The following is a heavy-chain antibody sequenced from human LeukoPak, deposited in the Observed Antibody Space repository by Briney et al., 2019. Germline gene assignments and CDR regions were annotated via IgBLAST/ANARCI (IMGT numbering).Heavy chain of an antibody. CDR1: GFTFSTHW. D-gene: IGHD3-3*01. Sequence: GGSLRLSCAASGFTFSTHWMSWVRQAPGKGLEWVANIKQDGSQKYYVDPVKGRFTISRDNAKNSLYLQMNTLRPEDTAVYYCARGRQNKDFWSGGDYWGQGTLVTVSS. V-gene: IGHV3-7*01. J-gene: IGHJ4*02. CDR3: ARGRQNKDFWSGGDY. CDR2: IKQDGSQK.